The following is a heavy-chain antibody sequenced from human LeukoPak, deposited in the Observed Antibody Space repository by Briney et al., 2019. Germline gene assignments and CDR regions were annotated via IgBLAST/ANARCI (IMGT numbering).Heavy chain of an antibody. V-gene: IGHV3-23*01. J-gene: IGHJ4*02. CDR3: AKHSRQKIAAAYYFDY. CDR1: GFTFSSYG. Sequence: PGGSLRLSCADSGFTFSSYGMNWVRQAPGKGLEWVSGINWNGGSTGYADSVKGRFTISRDNSKNTLYLQMNSLRAEDTAVYYCAKHSRQKIAAAYYFDYWGQGTLVTVSS. CDR2: INWNGGST. D-gene: IGHD6-13*01.